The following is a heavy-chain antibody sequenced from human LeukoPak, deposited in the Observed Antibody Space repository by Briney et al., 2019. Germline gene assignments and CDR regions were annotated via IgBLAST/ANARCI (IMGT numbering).Heavy chain of an antibody. CDR2: ISWNSATI. J-gene: IGHJ4*02. Sequence: QPGGSLRLSCAASGFTFDNYAMHWVRQAPGKGLEWISGISWNSATITYADSLKGRFTMSRDNAKNTLYLQMNSLRAEDTAVCYCARDFAGGDDYWGQGTLVTVSS. CDR3: ARDFAGGDDY. V-gene: IGHV3-9*01. CDR1: GFTFDNYA. D-gene: IGHD3-16*01.